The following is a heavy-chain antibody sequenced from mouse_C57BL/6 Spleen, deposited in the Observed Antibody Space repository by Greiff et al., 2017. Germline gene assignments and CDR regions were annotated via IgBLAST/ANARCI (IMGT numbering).Heavy chain of an antibody. D-gene: IGHD2-13*01. Sequence: VQLQQPGAELVKPGASVKMSCKASGYTFTSYWITWVKQRPGQGLEWIGDIYPGSGSTNYNERFKSKATLTVATSSSTAYMQLSSLTSEDSAVYYCARGGGDPSFDYWAQGTTLTVSS. CDR2: IYPGSGST. CDR1: GYTFTSYW. V-gene: IGHV1-55*01. J-gene: IGHJ2*01. CDR3: ARGGGDPSFDY.